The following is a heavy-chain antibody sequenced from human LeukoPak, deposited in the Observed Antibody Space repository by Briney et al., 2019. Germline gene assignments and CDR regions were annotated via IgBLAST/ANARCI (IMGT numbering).Heavy chain of an antibody. V-gene: IGHV4-39*01. J-gene: IGHJ4*02. CDR2: IFYSGNT. CDR3: ASLYYGGNNFDY. D-gene: IGHD4-23*01. CDR1: GGSINSSSYY. Sequence: SETLSLTCTVSGGSINSSSYYWGWIRQPPGKGLEWIGSIFYSGNTYDNPSLKSRVTISVDTSKNQFSLKLNSVTAADTAVYYCASLYYGGNNFDYWGQGTLVTVSS.